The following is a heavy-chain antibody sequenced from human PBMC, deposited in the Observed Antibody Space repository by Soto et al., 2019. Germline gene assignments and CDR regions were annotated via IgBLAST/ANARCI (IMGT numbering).Heavy chain of an antibody. CDR1: GGSISSSF. V-gene: IGHV4-59*01. CDR2: ISYSGST. CDR3: ARGHRAMEYYYYYGMDV. Sequence: SGGSISSSFWSWIRQPPGKELEWIGYISYSGSTTYNPSLKSRITLSVDTSKNQFSLRVASVTAADTAVYYCARGHRAMEYYYYYGMDVWGQGTTVTVSS. D-gene: IGHD5-18*01. J-gene: IGHJ6*02.